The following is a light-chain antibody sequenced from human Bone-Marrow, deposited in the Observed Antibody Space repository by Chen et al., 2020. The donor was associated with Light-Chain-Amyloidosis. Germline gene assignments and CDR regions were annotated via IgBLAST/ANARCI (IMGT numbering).Light chain of an antibody. Sequence: DIQMNQSQSSLYASVGDRITITCQATQDIRKFVHWYQQKPGKAPRLLIYEASVLEAGFPSRFSGGGYWTDFTLTISILQPDDIATYYCQQNHNHPPWPFGPWTKVEIK. V-gene: IGKV1-33*01. CDR3: QQNHNHPPWP. J-gene: IGKJ1*01. CDR1: QDIRKF. CDR2: EAS.